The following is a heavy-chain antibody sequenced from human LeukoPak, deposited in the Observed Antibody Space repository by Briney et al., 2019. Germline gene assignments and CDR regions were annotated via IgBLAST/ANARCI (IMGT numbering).Heavy chain of an antibody. J-gene: IGHJ6*03. CDR2: IYTSGST. D-gene: IGHD6-13*01. V-gene: IGHV4-4*07. Sequence: SETLSLTCTVSGGSISSYYWSWIRQPAGKGLEWIGRIYTSGSTNYNPSLKSRVTMSVDTSKNQFSPKLSSVTAADTAVYYCARVRQQLVQSYYYYYMDAWGKGTTVTVSS. CDR1: GGSISSYY. CDR3: ARVRQQLVQSYYYYYMDA.